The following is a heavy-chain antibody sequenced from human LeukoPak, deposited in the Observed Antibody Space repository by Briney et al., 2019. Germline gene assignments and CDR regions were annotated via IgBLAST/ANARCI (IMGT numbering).Heavy chain of an antibody. CDR3: AELGITMIGGV. CDR2: ISSSGSTI. J-gene: IGHJ6*04. D-gene: IGHD3-10*02. CDR1: GFTFSSYE. V-gene: IGHV3-48*03. Sequence: RGGSLRLSCAASGFTFSSYEMNWVRQAPGKGLEWVSYISSSGSTIYHADSVKGRFTISRDNAKNSLYLQMNSLRAEDTAVYYCAELGITMIGGVWGKGTTVTISS.